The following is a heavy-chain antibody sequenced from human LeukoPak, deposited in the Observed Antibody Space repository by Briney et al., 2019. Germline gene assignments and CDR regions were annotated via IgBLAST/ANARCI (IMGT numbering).Heavy chain of an antibody. Sequence: GGSLRLSCAASGFTFSSYEMNWVRQAPGKGLEWVSYISSSGSTIYYADSVKGRFTISRDNAKNSLYLQMNSLRAEDTAVYYCASSRDYYDSSDYYYWGQGTLVTVSS. J-gene: IGHJ4*02. D-gene: IGHD3-22*01. CDR2: ISSSGSTI. CDR3: ASSRDYYDSSDYYY. V-gene: IGHV3-48*03. CDR1: GFTFSSYE.